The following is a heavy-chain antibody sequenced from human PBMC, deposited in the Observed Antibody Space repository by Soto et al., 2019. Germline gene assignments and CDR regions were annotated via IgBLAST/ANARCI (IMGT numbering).Heavy chain of an antibody. CDR3: AATYGYYDILTGYYLADY. D-gene: IGHD3-9*01. V-gene: IGHV3-13*01. CDR1: GFTFSSYD. CDR2: IGTAGDT. J-gene: IGHJ4*02. Sequence: VPLVESGGGLVQPGGSLRLSCAASGFTFSSYDMHWVRQATGKGLEWVSAIGTAGDTYYPGSVTGRFTISRENAKNSLYLQMNSLRAGDTAVYYCAATYGYYDILTGYYLADYWGQGTLVTVSS.